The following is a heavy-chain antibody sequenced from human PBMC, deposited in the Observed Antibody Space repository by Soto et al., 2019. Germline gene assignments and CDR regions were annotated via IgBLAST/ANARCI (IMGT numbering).Heavy chain of an antibody. D-gene: IGHD1-20*01. CDR1: GFTFSSYA. CDR2: ISGSGGST. CDR3: AKDRATRTGYNWHPIVDYYYYGMDV. J-gene: IGHJ6*02. Sequence: EVQLLESGGGLVQPGGSLRLSCAASGFTFSSYAMSWVRQAPGKGLEWVSAISGSGGSTYYADSVKGRFTISRDNSKNTLYLQMNSLRAEDTAVYYCAKDRATRTGYNWHPIVDYYYYGMDVWGQGTTVTVSS. V-gene: IGHV3-23*01.